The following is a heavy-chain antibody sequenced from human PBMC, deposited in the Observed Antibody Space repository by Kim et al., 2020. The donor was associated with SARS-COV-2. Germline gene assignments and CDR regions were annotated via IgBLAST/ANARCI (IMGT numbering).Heavy chain of an antibody. CDR1: GYTFTSYY. V-gene: IGHV1-46*01. Sequence: ASVKVSCKASGYTFTSYYMHWVRQAPGQGLEWMGIINPSGGSTSYAQKFQGRVTMTRDTSTSTVYMELSSLRSEDTAVYYCARDRRESGSYRGHFNYWGQGTLVTVSS. CDR3: ARDRRESGSYRGHFNY. J-gene: IGHJ4*02. CDR2: INPSGGST. D-gene: IGHD1-26*01.